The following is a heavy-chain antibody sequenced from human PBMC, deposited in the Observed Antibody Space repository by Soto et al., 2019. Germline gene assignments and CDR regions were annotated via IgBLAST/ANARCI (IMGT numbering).Heavy chain of an antibody. CDR1: GFTFSSYS. V-gene: IGHV3-21*01. CDR2: ISSSSSYI. J-gene: IGHJ5*02. CDR3: ARDPGAAAGTNWFDP. D-gene: IGHD6-13*01. Sequence: EVQLVESGGGLVKPGGSLRLSCAASGFTFSSYSMNWVRQAPGKGLEWVSSISSSSSYIYYADSVKGRFTISRDNAKNSLYLQMNSLRAEDTAVYYSARDPGAAAGTNWFDPWGQGTLVTVSS.